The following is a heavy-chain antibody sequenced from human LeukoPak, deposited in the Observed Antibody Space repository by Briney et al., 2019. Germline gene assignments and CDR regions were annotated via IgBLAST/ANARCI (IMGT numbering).Heavy chain of an antibody. CDR1: GGSISSYH. V-gene: IGHV4-59*08. J-gene: IGHJ4*02. Sequence: SETLSLTCTVSGGSISSYHWGWIRQSPGKGLEWIGNFFYSGTTNYNPSLKSRVTLSGDSSNNQFTLKLTSVTDADTAMHYCARRRAVSGGYFDSWGQGALVTVSS. CDR3: ARRRAVSGGYFDS. D-gene: IGHD6-19*01. CDR2: FFYSGTT.